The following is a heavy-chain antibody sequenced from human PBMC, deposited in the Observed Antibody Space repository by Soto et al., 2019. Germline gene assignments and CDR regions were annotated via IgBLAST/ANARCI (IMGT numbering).Heavy chain of an antibody. Sequence: GGSLRLSCAASGFTVSDNYMTWVRQAPGKGLEWVSVIYSGGSTYYADSVKGRFIISRDNSKNTLFLQMNSLRAEDTAMYYCGRCDTSGYYDRFWGQGTLVTVPS. CDR1: GFTVSDNY. CDR3: GRCDTSGYYDRF. D-gene: IGHD3-22*01. CDR2: IYSGGST. V-gene: IGHV3-66*01. J-gene: IGHJ4*02.